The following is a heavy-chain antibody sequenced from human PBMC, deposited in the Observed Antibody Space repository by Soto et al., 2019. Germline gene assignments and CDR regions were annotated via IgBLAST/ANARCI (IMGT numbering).Heavy chain of an antibody. J-gene: IGHJ5*02. CDR3: ATGGGYGVTPYGVAVANWFDP. D-gene: IGHD4-17*01. V-gene: IGHV4-39*01. CDR2: IYYGGST. Sequence: SETLSLTCTVYGGSISSSSYYWGWIRQPPGKGLEWIGSIYYGGSTYYNPSLKSRVTISVDTSKNKFSLKLSSVTAADTAVYYCATGGGYGVTPYGVAVANWFDPWGQGTLVTFSS. CDR1: GGSISSSSYY.